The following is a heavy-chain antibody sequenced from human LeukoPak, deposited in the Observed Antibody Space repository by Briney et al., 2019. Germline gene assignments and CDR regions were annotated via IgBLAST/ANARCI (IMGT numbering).Heavy chain of an antibody. J-gene: IGHJ4*02. D-gene: IGHD3-10*01. CDR1: GDSISSSGYY. CDR3: ARFRGVVSSSLLDF. CDR2: IHFSGTT. V-gene: IGHV4-39*01. Sequence: SETLSLTCTVSGDSISSSGYYWGWIRQPPGKGLEWIGIIHFSGTTYYNPSLNSRVTISVDTSKNQFSLRLPSVTAADTAVYYCARFRGVVSSSLLDFWGQGTLVTVSS.